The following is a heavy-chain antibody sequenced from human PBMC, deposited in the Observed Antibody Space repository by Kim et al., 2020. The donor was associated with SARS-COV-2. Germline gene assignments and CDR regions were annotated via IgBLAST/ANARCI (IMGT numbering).Heavy chain of an antibody. J-gene: IGHJ3*02. Sequence: GGSLRLSCAASGFTFSSYGMHWVRQAPGKGLEWVAVISYDGSNKYYADSVKGRFTISRDNSKNTLYLQMNSLRAEDTAVYYCAKQYDFWSAYDAFDIWGQGTMVTVSS. V-gene: IGHV3-30*18. D-gene: IGHD3-3*01. CDR1: GFTFSSYG. CDR3: AKQYDFWSAYDAFDI. CDR2: ISYDGSNK.